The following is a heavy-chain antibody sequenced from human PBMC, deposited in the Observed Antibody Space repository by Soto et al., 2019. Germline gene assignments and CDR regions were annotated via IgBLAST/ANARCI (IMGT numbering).Heavy chain of an antibody. CDR2: FDPEDGKT. V-gene: IGHV1-24*01. CDR3: ATDQLRTDYHYQDFDY. J-gene: IGHJ4*02. Sequence: VASVKVSCKVSGYTLTEFSMHWVRQAPGKGLEWMGSFDPEDGKTIYAQKFQGRVTMTGDTSTDTAYMELSSLRSEDTAVYYCATDQLRTDYHYQDFDYWGQGTLVTVSS. D-gene: IGHD5-12*01. CDR1: GYTLTEFS.